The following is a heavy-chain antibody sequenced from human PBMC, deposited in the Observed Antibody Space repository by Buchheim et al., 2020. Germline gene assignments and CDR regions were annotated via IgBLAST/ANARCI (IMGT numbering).Heavy chain of an antibody. Sequence: QVQLVESGGGVVQPGRSLRLSCAASGFTFSSYGMHWVRQAPGKGLEWVAVISYDGSNKYYADSVKGGCTISRDNSKKRRYLQMNSLRAEDTAVYYCAKTSMAVYYYYYGMDVWGQGTT. V-gene: IGHV3-30*18. CDR1: GFTFSSYG. CDR2: ISYDGSNK. J-gene: IGHJ6*02. D-gene: IGHD2/OR15-2a*01. CDR3: AKTSMAVYYYYYGMDV.